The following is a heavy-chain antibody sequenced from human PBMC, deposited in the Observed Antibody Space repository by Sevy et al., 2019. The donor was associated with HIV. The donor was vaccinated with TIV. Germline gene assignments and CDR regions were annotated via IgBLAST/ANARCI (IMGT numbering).Heavy chain of an antibody. V-gene: IGHV3-33*01. D-gene: IGHD2-21*01. CDR2: IWYDGSNK. CDR3: ARPRGQSIRNDAFDI. CDR1: GFTFSSYG. Sequence: GSLRLSCAASGFTFSSYGMHWVRQAPGKGLEWVAVIWYDGSNKYYADSVKGRFTISRDNSKNTLYLQMNSLRAEDTAVYYCARPRGQSIRNDAFDIWGQGTMVTVSS. J-gene: IGHJ3*02.